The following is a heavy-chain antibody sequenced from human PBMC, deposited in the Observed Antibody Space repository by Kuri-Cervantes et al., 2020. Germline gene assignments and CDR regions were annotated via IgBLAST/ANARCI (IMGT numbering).Heavy chain of an antibody. V-gene: IGHV4-34*01. J-gene: IGHJ3*02. D-gene: IGHD5-18*01. CDR2: INHSGST. CDR3: AREPWIQLWLSAFDI. CDR1: GGSFSGYY. Sequence: WETLSLTCAVSGGSFSGYYWSWIRQPPGKGLEWIGEINHSGSTNYNPSLKSRVTISVDTSKSQFSLKLSSVTAADTAVYYCAREPWIQLWLSAFDIWGQGTMVTVSS.